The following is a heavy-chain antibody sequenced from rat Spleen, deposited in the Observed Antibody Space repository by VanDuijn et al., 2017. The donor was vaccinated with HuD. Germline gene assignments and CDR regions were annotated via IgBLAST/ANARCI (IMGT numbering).Heavy chain of an antibody. V-gene: IGHV5-58*01. CDR2: INTDGDST. D-gene: IGHD1-6*01. Sequence: EVKLVESGGGLVQPGRSLKLSCAASGFTFNNYWMTWIRQAPGQGLEWVSSINTDGDSTYYPDSVKGRFTISRDNAENTVYLQMDSLRSEDSATYYCTRDRILRSTGFDYWGQGVMVTVSS. J-gene: IGHJ2*01. CDR3: TRDRILRSTGFDY. CDR1: GFTFNNYW.